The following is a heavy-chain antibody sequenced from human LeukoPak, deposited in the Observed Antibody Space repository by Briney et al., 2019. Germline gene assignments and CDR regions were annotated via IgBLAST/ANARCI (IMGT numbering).Heavy chain of an antibody. CDR3: ARVRSSSSGYYYYFDY. D-gene: IGHD3-22*01. V-gene: IGHV4-59*12. CDR1: GGSISSYY. CDR2: IYYSGST. J-gene: IGHJ4*02. Sequence: SETLSLTCAVSGGSISSYYWSWIRQPPGKGLEWIGYIYYSGSTYYNPSLKSRVTISVDTSKNQFSLKLSSVTAADTAVYYCARVRSSSSGYYYYFDYWGQGTLVTVSS.